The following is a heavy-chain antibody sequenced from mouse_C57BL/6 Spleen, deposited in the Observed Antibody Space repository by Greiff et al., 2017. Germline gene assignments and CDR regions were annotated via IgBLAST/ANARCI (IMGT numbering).Heavy chain of an antibody. CDR2: IYPSGSET. CDR1: GYTFTSYW. Sequence: QVQLQQPGAELVRPGSSVKLSCKASGYTFTSYWMDWVKQRPGQGLEWIGNIYPSGSETHYHQKFKDKATLTVDKSSSTVYMQLSSLTSEDAAVYYCARRDYGSSFDYWGQGTTLTVSS. CDR3: ARRDYGSSFDY. V-gene: IGHV1-61*01. J-gene: IGHJ2*01. D-gene: IGHD1-1*01.